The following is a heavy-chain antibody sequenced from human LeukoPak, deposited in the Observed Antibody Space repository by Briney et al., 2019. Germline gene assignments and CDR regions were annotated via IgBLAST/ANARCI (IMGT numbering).Heavy chain of an antibody. CDR1: GFTFSNAW. CDR2: IKSKTDGGTT. Sequence: GGSLRLSCAASGFTFSNAWMSWVRQAPGKGLEWVGRIKSKTDGGTTDYAAPVKGRFTISRDDSKNTLYLQMNSLKTEDTAVYYCTTGVEYSGYDYPDYWGQGTLVTVSS. V-gene: IGHV3-15*01. J-gene: IGHJ4*02. D-gene: IGHD5-12*01. CDR3: TTGVEYSGYDYPDY.